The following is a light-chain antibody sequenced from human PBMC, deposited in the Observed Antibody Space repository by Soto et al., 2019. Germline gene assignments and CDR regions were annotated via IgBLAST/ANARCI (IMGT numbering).Light chain of an antibody. CDR3: SSYAGTNNRYV. V-gene: IGLV2-8*01. CDR1: SSDVGGYNF. J-gene: IGLJ1*01. CDR2: EVN. Sequence: QSALTQPPSSSGSPGQSVTIPCTGTSSDVGGYNFVSWYQQHPGKAPKLIIYEVNKRPSGVPDRFAASKSGNTASLTVSGLQAEDEADYYCSSYAGTNNRYVFGTGTKVTVL.